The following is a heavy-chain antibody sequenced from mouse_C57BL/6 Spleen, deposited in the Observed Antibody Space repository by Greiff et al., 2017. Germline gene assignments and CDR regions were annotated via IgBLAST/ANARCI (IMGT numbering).Heavy chain of an antibody. CDR2: IHPNSGST. J-gene: IGHJ3*01. CDR3: ARSGGSWFAY. D-gene: IGHD1-3*01. CDR1: GYTFTSYW. Sequence: QVQLQQPEAELVKPGASVKLSCKASGYTFTSYWMHWVKQRPGQGLEWIGMIHPNSGSTNYNEKFKSKATLTVDKSSSTAYMQLSSLTAEDSAVYYCARSGGSWFAYWGQGTLVTVSA. V-gene: IGHV1-64*01.